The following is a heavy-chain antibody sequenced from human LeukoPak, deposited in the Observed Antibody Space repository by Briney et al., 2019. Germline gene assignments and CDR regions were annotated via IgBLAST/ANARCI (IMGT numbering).Heavy chain of an antibody. CDR1: GFTFSIYA. D-gene: IGHD6-13*01. V-gene: IGHV3-23*01. J-gene: IGHJ5*02. CDR3: ASGGSIPS. Sequence: GSLSLSCAASGFTFSIYAMNWVRQAPGKGLEWVSAISGSGGSTYYAESVKGRFTISRDNSKNTLSLQMNSLRAEDTAVYYCASGGSIPSWGQGILVTVSS. CDR2: ISGSGGST.